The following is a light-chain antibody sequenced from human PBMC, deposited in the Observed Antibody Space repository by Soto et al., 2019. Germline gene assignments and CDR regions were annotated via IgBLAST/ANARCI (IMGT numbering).Light chain of an antibody. CDR3: QQYNSYPVT. Sequence: DIQMTQSPSILSAPVVDRVTTTCRAIQSISSWLAWYQQKPGEAPKLLIYQASILESGVPSRFSGSGSGTEFTLTITSLQPDDFATYYCQQYNSYPVTFGGGTRVEIK. J-gene: IGKJ4*01. CDR1: QSISSW. CDR2: QAS. V-gene: IGKV1-5*03.